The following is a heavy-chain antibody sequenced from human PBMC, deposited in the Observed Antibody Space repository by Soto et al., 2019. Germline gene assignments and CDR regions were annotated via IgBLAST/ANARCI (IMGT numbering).Heavy chain of an antibody. J-gene: IGHJ6*02. CDR3: ARLNGYCISSSCHGHYAMDV. CDR1: GGSFSGYY. D-gene: IGHD2-2*01. Sequence: NPSGTLSLTCAVYGGSFSGYYWSWIRQPPGKGLEWIGEINHSGSTNYNPSLKSRVTISVDTSKNQFSLKLSSVTAADTAVYYCARLNGYCISSSCHGHYAMDVWGQGTTVTVSS. CDR2: INHSGST. V-gene: IGHV4-34*01.